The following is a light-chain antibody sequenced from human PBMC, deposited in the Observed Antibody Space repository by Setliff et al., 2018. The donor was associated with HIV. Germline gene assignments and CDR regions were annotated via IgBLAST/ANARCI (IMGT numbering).Light chain of an antibody. CDR3: SSYTNSNTYV. Sequence: QSALAQPASVSGSPGQSLIISGTGTSSDVGVYDYVSWYQHHPGKAPKLMIFDVSNRPSGVSNRFSGSKSGNTASLTISGLQTEDEADYYCSSYTNSNTYVFGTGTKVTV. CDR2: DVS. J-gene: IGLJ1*01. V-gene: IGLV2-14*03. CDR1: SSDVGVYDY.